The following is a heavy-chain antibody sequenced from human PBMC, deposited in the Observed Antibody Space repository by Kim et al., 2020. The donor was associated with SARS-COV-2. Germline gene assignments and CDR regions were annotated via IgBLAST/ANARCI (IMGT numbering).Heavy chain of an antibody. D-gene: IGHD5-12*01. CDR2: IIPIFGTA. Sequence: SVKVSCKASGGTFSSYAISWVRQAPGQGLEWMGGIIPIFGTANYAQKFQGRVTITADESTSTAYMELSSLRSEDTAVYYCASPPVGSDSGYDSYYYYGMAVWGQGTTVTVSS. CDR1: GGTFSSYA. CDR3: ASPPVGSDSGYDSYYYYGMAV. V-gene: IGHV1-69*13. J-gene: IGHJ6*02.